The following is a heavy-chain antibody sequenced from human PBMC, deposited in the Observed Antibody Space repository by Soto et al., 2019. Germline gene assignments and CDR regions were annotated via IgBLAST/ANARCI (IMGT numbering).Heavy chain of an antibody. J-gene: IGHJ6*02. D-gene: IGHD2-15*01. CDR1: GGSFSGYY. Sequence: QVQLQQWGAGLLKPSETLSLTCAVYGGSFSGYYWSWIRQPPGKGLEWIGEINHSGSTNYNPSLKSRVTISVDTSKNQFSLKLSSVTAADTAVYYCARGTVVTPYYYYYGMDVWGQGTTVTVSS. CDR2: INHSGST. CDR3: ARGTVVTPYYYYYGMDV. V-gene: IGHV4-34*01.